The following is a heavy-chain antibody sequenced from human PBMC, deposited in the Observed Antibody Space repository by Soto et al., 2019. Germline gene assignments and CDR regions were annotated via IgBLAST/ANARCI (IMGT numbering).Heavy chain of an antibody. CDR3: ARPRRQQLVLGWFDP. J-gene: IGHJ5*02. V-gene: IGHV4-39*01. CDR1: GGSISSSSYY. Sequence: KSSETLSLTCTVSGGSISSSSYYWGWIRQPPGKGLEWIGSIYYSGSTYYNPSLKSRVTISVDTSKNQFSLKLSSVTAADTAVYYCARPRRQQLVLGWFDPWGQGTLVTVSS. D-gene: IGHD6-13*01. CDR2: IYYSGST.